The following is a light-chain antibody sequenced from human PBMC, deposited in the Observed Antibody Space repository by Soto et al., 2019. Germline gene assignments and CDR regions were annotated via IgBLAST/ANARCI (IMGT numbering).Light chain of an antibody. J-gene: IGKJ5*01. Sequence: DIQMTQSPSTLSTSIGDTVNITCRDSQNIDDWLAWYQQKPGRAPKLLIYTASSLQSGVPSRFSGSGSGTEFTLTISSLQPDDFATYYCKHYYNYITFGQGTRLDIK. CDR3: KHYYNYIT. V-gene: IGKV1-5*03. CDR1: QNIDDW. CDR2: TAS.